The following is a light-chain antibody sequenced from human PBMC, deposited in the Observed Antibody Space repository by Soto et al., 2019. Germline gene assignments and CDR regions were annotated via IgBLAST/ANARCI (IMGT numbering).Light chain of an antibody. Sequence: QSVLTQPPSAYGSPGQSVTISCTGTSSDVGGYNYVSWYQQHPGKAPKLMIYEVSKRPSGVPDRFSGSKSGNTASLTVSGLHAEDEADYYCSSYAGSNNPHVVFGGGTKLTVL. J-gene: IGLJ2*01. V-gene: IGLV2-8*01. CDR1: SSDVGGYNY. CDR2: EVS. CDR3: SSYAGSNNPHVV.